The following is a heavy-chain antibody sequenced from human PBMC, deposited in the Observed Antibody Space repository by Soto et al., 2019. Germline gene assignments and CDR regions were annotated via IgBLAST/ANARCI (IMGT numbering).Heavy chain of an antibody. J-gene: IGHJ3*02. CDR3: ARDVSPGSGGYYLDAFDI. CDR2: IKGDGSAK. CDR1: GFAFGNSW. D-gene: IGHD6-25*01. Sequence: EVQLVESGGGLVQPGGSLRLSCAASGFAFGNSWMTWVRQAPGKGLEWVANIKGDGSAKSYLDSVRGRFTVSRDNAENSLCLQRNILRAEDTALYYCARDVSPGSGGYYLDAFDIWGQGTMVTVSS. V-gene: IGHV3-7*05.